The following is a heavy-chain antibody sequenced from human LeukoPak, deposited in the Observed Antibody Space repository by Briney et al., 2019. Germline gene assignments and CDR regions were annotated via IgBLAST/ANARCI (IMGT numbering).Heavy chain of an antibody. J-gene: IGHJ6*03. CDR1: GFTFSSYA. D-gene: IGHD6-13*01. Sequence: GGSLRLSCAASGFTFSSYAMSWVRQAPGKGLEWVSAISGSGGSTYYADSVNGRFTISRDNSKTTLYLQMNSLRAEDTAVYYCAKETAAGTWYYYYMDVWGKGTTVTVSS. V-gene: IGHV3-23*01. CDR2: ISGSGGST. CDR3: AKETAAGTWYYYYMDV.